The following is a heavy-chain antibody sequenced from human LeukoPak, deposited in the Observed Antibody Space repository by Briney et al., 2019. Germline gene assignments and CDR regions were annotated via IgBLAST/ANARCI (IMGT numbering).Heavy chain of an antibody. J-gene: IGHJ4*02. V-gene: IGHV4-34*01. Sequence: SETLSLTCAVCGGSFSGYYWSWIRQPPGKGLEWIGEINHSGSTNYNPSLKSRVTISVDTSKNQFSLKLSSVTAADTAVYYCARQSISGSSLSYFDYWGQGTLVNVSS. CDR2: INHSGST. D-gene: IGHD3-22*01. CDR1: GGSFSGYY. CDR3: ARQSISGSSLSYFDY.